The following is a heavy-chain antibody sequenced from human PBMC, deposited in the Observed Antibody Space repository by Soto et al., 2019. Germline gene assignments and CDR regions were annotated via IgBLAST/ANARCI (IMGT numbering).Heavy chain of an antibody. D-gene: IGHD3-10*01. J-gene: IGHJ3*02. CDR2: IYYNGNT. Sequence: QVQLQESGPGLVKPSETLSLTCTVSGGSISSYYWSWIRQPPGKGLEWIGYIYYNGNTNYNPTRKSRVTISVDTSKNQFSLKLTSVTAADTAVYYCAGMRGAFDIWGQGTMVAVSS. CDR3: AGMRGAFDI. CDR1: GGSISSYY. V-gene: IGHV4-59*01.